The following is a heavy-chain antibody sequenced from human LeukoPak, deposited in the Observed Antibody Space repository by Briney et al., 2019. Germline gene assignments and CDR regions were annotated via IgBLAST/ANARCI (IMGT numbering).Heavy chain of an antibody. D-gene: IGHD3-10*01. CDR3: ARLNARKWFGELPFDY. V-gene: IGHV4-34*01. CDR2: INHSGSA. J-gene: IGHJ4*02. Sequence: SETLSLTCAVYGGSFSGYYWSWIRQPPGKGLEWIGGINHSGSANYNPSLKSRVTISVDASKNQFSLKLSSVTAADTAVYYCARLNARKWFGELPFDYWGQGTLVTVSS. CDR1: GGSFSGYY.